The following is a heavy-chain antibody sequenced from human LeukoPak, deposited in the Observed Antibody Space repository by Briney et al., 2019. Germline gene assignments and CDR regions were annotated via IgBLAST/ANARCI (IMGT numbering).Heavy chain of an antibody. CDR2: ISSRSSYI. Sequence: GGSLRLSCAASGFTFSSYSMNWVRQAPGKGLEWVSSISSRSSYIYYADSVKGRFTISRDNAKNSLYLQMNSLRAEDTAVYFCARDLSLYDSIPYAFDIWGQGTMVTVSS. CDR1: GFTFSSYS. D-gene: IGHD3-22*01. CDR3: ARDLSLYDSIPYAFDI. V-gene: IGHV3-21*01. J-gene: IGHJ3*02.